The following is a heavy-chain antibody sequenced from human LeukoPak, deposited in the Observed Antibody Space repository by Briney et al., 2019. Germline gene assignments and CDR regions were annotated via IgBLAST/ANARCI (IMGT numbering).Heavy chain of an antibody. J-gene: IGHJ4*02. CDR3: AMDKGLWFGEFCCY. Sequence: GGSLRLSCAASGFTFSSYWMSWVRQAPGKGLEWVSAISGSGGSTYYADSVKGRFTISRDNSKNTLYLQMNSLRAEDTAVYYCAMDKGLWFGEFCCYWGQGTLVTVSS. CDR1: GFTFSSYW. V-gene: IGHV3-23*01. CDR2: ISGSGGST. D-gene: IGHD3-10*01.